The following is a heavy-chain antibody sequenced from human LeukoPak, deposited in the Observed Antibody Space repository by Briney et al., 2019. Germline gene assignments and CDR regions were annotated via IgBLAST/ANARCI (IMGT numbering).Heavy chain of an antibody. CDR3: ARNLQLWFSSDY. J-gene: IGHJ4*02. CDR1: GYTFTSYY. V-gene: IGHV1-46*01. D-gene: IGHD5-18*01. CDR2: INPSGGST. Sequence: ASVKVSCKASGYTFTSYYMHWVRQAPGQGLEWMGIINPSGGSTSYAQKLQGRVTMTTDTSTSTAYMELRSLRSDDTAVYYCARNLQLWFSSDYWGQGTLVTVSS.